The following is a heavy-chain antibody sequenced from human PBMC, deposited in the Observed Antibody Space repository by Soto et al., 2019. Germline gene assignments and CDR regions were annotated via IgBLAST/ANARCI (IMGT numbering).Heavy chain of an antibody. Sequence: ASVKVSCKASGYTFTSYGISWVRQAPGQGLEWMGWISAYNGNTNYAQKLQGRVTMTTDTSTGTAYMELRSLRSDDTAVYYCARDTRYPSPYSSGWCFDYWGQGTLVTVSS. CDR3: ARDTRYPSPYSSGWCFDY. CDR2: ISAYNGNT. D-gene: IGHD6-19*01. V-gene: IGHV1-18*01. CDR1: GYTFTSYG. J-gene: IGHJ4*02.